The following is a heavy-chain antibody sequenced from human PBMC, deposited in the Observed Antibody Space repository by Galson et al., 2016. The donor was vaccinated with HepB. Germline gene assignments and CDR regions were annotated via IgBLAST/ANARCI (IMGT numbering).Heavy chain of an antibody. CDR3: ARETSNYDFRTGRTYYFDY. CDR1: GFTFTVYE. V-gene: IGHV3-48*03. Sequence: SLRLSCAASGFTFTVYEMNWVRQAPGKGLEWVSYISGSGTIIYYADSVKGRFTVSRDNAKNSLYLQMSSLRVEDTAVYYCARETSNYDFRTGRTYYFDYWGQGTLVTVSS. D-gene: IGHD3-3*01. CDR2: ISGSGTII. J-gene: IGHJ4*02.